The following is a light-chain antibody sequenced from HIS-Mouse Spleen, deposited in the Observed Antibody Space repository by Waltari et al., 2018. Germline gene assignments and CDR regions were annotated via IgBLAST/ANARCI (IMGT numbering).Light chain of an antibody. CDR2: KDS. Sequence: SYELTQPPSVSVSPGQTARITCSGHAFPKHYSYWYQQKPGQAPVLVIYKDSERPSGIPERFSGSSSGTTVTLTISGVQAEDEADYYCQSADSSGTGWVFGGGTKLTVL. V-gene: IGLV3-25*03. CDR1: AFPKHY. J-gene: IGLJ3*02. CDR3: QSADSSGTGWV.